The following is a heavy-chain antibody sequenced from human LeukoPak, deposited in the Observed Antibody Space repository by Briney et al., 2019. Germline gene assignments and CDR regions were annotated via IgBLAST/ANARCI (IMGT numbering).Heavy chain of an antibody. Sequence: TSETLSLTCTVSGGSISGSSYYWGWIRQPPGKGLEWIGSIYYSGSTYYNPSLKSRVTISVDTSKNQFSLKLSSVTAADTAVYYCAEIVVANWVLDYWGQGTLVTVSS. CDR2: IYYSGST. CDR3: AEIVVANWVLDY. V-gene: IGHV4-39*01. J-gene: IGHJ4*02. CDR1: GGSISGSSYY. D-gene: IGHD3-22*01.